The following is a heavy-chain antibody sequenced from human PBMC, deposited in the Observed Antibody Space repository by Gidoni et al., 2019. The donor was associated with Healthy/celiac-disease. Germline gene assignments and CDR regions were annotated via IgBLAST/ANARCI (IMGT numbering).Heavy chain of an antibody. CDR2: IYPGDSDT. CDR3: ARRALHHDCTGGVCYFDY. D-gene: IGHD2-8*02. Sequence: EVQLVQSGAEVKKPGESRKISGKGSGYSFTSHGIGWVRQMPGKGLEWLGLIYPGDSDTRYSPSFQGQVTISAAKSISTAYLQWSSLKASDTAMYYCARRALHHDCTGGVCYFDYWGQGTLVTVSS. V-gene: IGHV5-51*01. CDR1: GYSFTSHG. J-gene: IGHJ4*02.